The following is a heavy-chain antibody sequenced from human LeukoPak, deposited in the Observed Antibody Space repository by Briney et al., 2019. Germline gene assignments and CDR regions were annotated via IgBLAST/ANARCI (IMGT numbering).Heavy chain of an antibody. J-gene: IGHJ4*02. V-gene: IGHV1-2*02. D-gene: IGHD6-19*01. CDR3: ARESVAGTRGGDY. Sequence: ASVKVSCKASGYTFTGYYMHWVRQAPGQGLEWMGWINPNSGGTNYAQKFQGRVTMTRDTSISTAYMELSRLRSDDTAVYYRARESVAGTRGGDYWGQGTLVTVSS. CDR2: INPNSGGT. CDR1: GYTFTGYY.